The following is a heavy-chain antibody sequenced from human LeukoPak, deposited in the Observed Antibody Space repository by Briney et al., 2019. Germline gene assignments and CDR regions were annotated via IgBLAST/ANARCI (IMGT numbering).Heavy chain of an antibody. J-gene: IGHJ4*02. CDR2: IKEDGGDK. Sequence: GGSLRLSCAASGFTFSSYWMTWVRKAPGKGREWVASIKEDGGDKYYVDSVKGRFTISRDNAKKSLYLQMNSLRAEDTAVYYCARDTYRFDDFWGQGTLVTVSS. V-gene: IGHV3-7*01. CDR1: GFTFSSYW. CDR3: ARDTYRFDDF.